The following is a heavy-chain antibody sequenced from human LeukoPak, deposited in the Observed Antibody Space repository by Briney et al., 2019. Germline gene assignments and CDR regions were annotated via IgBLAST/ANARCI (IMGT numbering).Heavy chain of an antibody. Sequence: SVKLSSQLSRGTLSIYAISWVRQAPGQGVEWMGGIITIFGTANYRQKVQGRVTITTDAPTSPAYMELSSLRSEDTAVYYCARGYYDSSGYCDAFDIWGQGTMVTVSS. CDR1: RGTLSIYA. V-gene: IGHV1-69*05. CDR3: ARGYYDSSGYCDAFDI. J-gene: IGHJ3*02. D-gene: IGHD3-22*01. CDR2: IITIFGTA.